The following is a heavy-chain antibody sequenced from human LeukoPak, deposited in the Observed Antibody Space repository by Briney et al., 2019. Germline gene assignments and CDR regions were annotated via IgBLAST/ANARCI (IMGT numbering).Heavy chain of an antibody. J-gene: IGHJ4*02. CDR2: ISYDGSNK. CDR3: ASRKGVLLWFGELSY. D-gene: IGHD3-10*01. V-gene: IGHV3-30*04. Sequence: PGGSLRLSCAASGFTFSSYAMHWVRQAPGKGLEWVAVISYDGSNKYYADSVKGRFTISRDNSKNTLYLQMNSLRAEDTAVYYCASRKGVLLWFGELSYWGQGTLVTVSS. CDR1: GFTFSSYA.